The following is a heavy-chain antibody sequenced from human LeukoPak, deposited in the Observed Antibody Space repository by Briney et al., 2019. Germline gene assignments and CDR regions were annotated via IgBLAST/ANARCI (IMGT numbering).Heavy chain of an antibody. CDR3: TGLYGGSYAY. J-gene: IGHJ4*02. V-gene: IGHV3-23*01. D-gene: IGHD1-26*01. CDR2: ISDSGGST. Sequence: GGSLRLSCTASGFTLSSYAMAWVRQAPGKGLDWVSTISDSGGSTFYADSVKGRFTISRDNSRNIVFLQINSLRAEETAMYYCTGLYGGSYAYWGQGTLVTVSS. CDR1: GFTLSSYA.